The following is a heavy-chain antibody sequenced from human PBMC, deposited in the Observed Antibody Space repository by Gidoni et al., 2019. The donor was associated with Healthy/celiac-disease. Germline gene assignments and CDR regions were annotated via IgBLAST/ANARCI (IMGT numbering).Heavy chain of an antibody. CDR2: ISYDGSNK. J-gene: IGHJ5*02. Sequence: QVQLVESGGGVVQPGRSLRLSCAASGFPFSSYGMHWVRQAPGKGLEWVAVISYDGSNKYYADSVKGRFTISRDNSKNTLYLQMNSLRAEDTAVYYCAKDAVWGVTHRWFDPWGQGTLVTVSS. CDR3: AKDAVWGVTHRWFDP. CDR1: GFPFSSYG. V-gene: IGHV3-30*18. D-gene: IGHD3-16*01.